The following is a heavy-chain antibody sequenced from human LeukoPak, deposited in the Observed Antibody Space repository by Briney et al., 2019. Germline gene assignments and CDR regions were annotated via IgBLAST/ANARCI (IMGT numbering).Heavy chain of an antibody. Sequence: GGSLRLSCAASGFTVSSNYMSWVRQAPGKGLEWVSVIYSGGSTYYADSVKGRFTISRDNSKNTLYLQMNSLRAEDTAVYYCAKDRYCSGGSCYSGFDYWGQGTLVTVSS. D-gene: IGHD2-15*01. CDR1: GFTVSSNY. J-gene: IGHJ4*02. V-gene: IGHV3-53*01. CDR2: IYSGGST. CDR3: AKDRYCSGGSCYSGFDY.